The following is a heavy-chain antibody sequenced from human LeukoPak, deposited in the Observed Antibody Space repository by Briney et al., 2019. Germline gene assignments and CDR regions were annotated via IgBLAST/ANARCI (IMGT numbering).Heavy chain of an antibody. CDR3: ARTYICGGDCYSFDY. D-gene: IGHD2-21*02. V-gene: IGHV4-61*02. Sequence: PSQTLSLTCTVSGGSISSGSYYWSWIRQPAGKGLEWIGRIYTSGSTNYNPSLKSRVTISVDTSKNQFSLKLSSVTAADTAVYYCARTYICGGDCYSFDYRGQGTMVTVSS. CDR1: GGSISSGSYY. J-gene: IGHJ4*02. CDR2: IYTSGST.